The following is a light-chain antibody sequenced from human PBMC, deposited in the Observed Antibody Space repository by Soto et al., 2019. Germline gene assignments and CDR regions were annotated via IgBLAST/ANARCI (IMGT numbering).Light chain of an antibody. CDR1: SSNIGAGYE. CDR3: QGYDSSRSGYV. V-gene: IGLV1-40*01. Sequence: QSVLTQPPSVSQAPGQRVTISCPGSSSNIGAGYEAHWYQQVPGTAPKLLIYENNNRPSGVPDRFSGSKSGTSSSLAMTRLQAEDVAEDYWQGYDSSRSGYVCGTGTKVTVL. J-gene: IGLJ1*01. CDR2: ENN.